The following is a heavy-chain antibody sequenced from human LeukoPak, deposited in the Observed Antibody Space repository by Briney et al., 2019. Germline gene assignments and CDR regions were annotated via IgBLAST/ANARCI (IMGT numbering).Heavy chain of an antibody. D-gene: IGHD6-19*01. J-gene: IGHJ5*02. Sequence: PGGSLRLSRSASGFTFSSYGMPWVRQAPGKGLEWVAVIWYDGSNKYYADSVKGRFTISRDNSKNTLYLQMNSLRAEDTAVYYCARDGTSYSSPSPKYNWFDPWGQGTLVTVSS. CDR3: ARDGTSYSSPSPKYNWFDP. CDR1: GFTFSSYG. V-gene: IGHV3-33*01. CDR2: IWYDGSNK.